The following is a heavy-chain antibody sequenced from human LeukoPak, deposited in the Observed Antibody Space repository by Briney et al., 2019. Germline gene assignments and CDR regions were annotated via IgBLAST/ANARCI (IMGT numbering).Heavy chain of an antibody. J-gene: IGHJ5*02. CDR2: IYYSGST. D-gene: IGHD6-13*01. CDR3: ARGGLYSSSWYNWFDP. Sequence: SETLSLTCTDSGGSISGYYWSWIRQPPGKGLEWIGYIYYSGSTNYNPSLKSRVTISVDTSKNQFSLKLSSVTAADTAVYYCARGGLYSSSWYNWFDPWGQGTLVTVSS. CDR1: GGSISGYY. V-gene: IGHV4-59*01.